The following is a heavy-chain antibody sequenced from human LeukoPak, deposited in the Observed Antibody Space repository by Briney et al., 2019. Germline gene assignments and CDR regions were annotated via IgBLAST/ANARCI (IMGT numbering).Heavy chain of an antibody. CDR3: ARERYGNYN. J-gene: IGHJ4*02. Sequence: GGSLRLSCAASGFTFSSFWMIWVRQAPGKGLEWVANIKEDGSVKNYVDSVKGRFTISRDNAKNSLFLQMNSLRAEDTAVYYCARERYGNYNWGQGTLVTVSS. V-gene: IGHV3-7*03. D-gene: IGHD4-11*01. CDR2: IKEDGSVK. CDR1: GFTFSSFW.